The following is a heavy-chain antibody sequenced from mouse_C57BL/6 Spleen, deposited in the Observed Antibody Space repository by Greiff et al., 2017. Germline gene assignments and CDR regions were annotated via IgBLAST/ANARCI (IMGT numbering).Heavy chain of an antibody. CDR1: GYTFTNYW. D-gene: IGHD2-2*01. J-gene: IGHJ2*01. Sequence: VQLQQSGAELVRPGTSVKMSCKASGYTFTNYWIGWAKQRPGHGLEWIGDIYPGGGYTNYNEKFKGKATLTADKSSSTAYMQFSSLTSEDYAIYNCAKGDGDGYDDGRYYFDYWGQGTTLTVSS. CDR2: IYPGGGYT. V-gene: IGHV1-63*01. CDR3: AKGDGDGYDDGRYYFDY.